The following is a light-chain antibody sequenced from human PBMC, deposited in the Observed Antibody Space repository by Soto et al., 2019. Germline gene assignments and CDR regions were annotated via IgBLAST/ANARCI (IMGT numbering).Light chain of an antibody. V-gene: IGKV4-1*01. CDR2: LAS. CDR3: LQYYGTPWT. J-gene: IGKJ1*01. Sequence: DIVMTQSPNSLAVSLGERATINCKSSQGVLYSSNNKNYLAWYQQKPGQPPKLLIYLASTRDSGVPDRFSGSGSGTDFTLTISSLQAEDVAVYYCLQYYGTPWTFGQGTKVEIK. CDR1: QGVLYSSNNKNY.